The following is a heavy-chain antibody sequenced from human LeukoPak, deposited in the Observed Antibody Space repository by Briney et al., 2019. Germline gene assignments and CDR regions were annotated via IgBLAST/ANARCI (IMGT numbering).Heavy chain of an antibody. Sequence: ASVKVSCKASGYTFTSYYMHWVRQAPGQGLEWMGIINPSGGSTSYAQKFQGRVTMTRDMSTSTVYMELSSLRSEDTAVYYCARDPTQTDSGWGKNYYYYMDVWGKGTTVTVSS. CDR3: ARDPTQTDSGWGKNYYYYMDV. V-gene: IGHV1-46*01. CDR2: INPSGGST. D-gene: IGHD6-19*01. CDR1: GYTFTSYY. J-gene: IGHJ6*03.